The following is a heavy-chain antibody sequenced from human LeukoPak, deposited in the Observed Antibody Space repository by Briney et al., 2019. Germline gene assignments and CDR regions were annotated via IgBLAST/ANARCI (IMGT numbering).Heavy chain of an antibody. D-gene: IGHD2-2*02. CDR1: GGSISSGDYY. V-gene: IGHV4-39*01. Sequence: SETLSLTCTVSGGSISSGDYYWGWIRQPPGKGLEWIGSIYYSGSTYYNPSLKSRVTISVDTSKNQFSLKLSSVTAADTAVYYCARKSGYCSSTSCYTEWFDPWGQGTLVTVSS. J-gene: IGHJ5*02. CDR3: ARKSGYCSSTSCYTEWFDP. CDR2: IYYSGST.